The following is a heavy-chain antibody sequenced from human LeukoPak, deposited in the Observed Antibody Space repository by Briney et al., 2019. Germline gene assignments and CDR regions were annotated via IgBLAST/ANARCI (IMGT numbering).Heavy chain of an antibody. V-gene: IGHV4-4*07. J-gene: IGHJ4*02. CDR2: VHISETT. CDR3: ARGYRISEIRFFEWLLDY. CDR1: GGSISGYY. D-gene: IGHD3-3*01. Sequence: SETLSLTCTVSGGSISGYYWHWIRQPAGKGLEWIGRVHISETTIYNPSLKSRVTMSVDTSNDHFSLNLSSVTAAVTAVYYCARGYRISEIRFFEWLLDYWGQGYLVTVSS.